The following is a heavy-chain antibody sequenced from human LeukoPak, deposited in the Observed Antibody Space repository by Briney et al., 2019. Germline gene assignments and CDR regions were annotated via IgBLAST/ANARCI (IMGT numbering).Heavy chain of an antibody. CDR1: GFTFSSYG. V-gene: IGHV3-30*02. D-gene: IGHD2-15*01. CDR3: ASRGYCSGGSCYGYYFDY. CDR2: IRYDGSNK. Sequence: GGSLRLSCAASGFTFSSYGMHWVRQAPGKGLEWVAFIRYDGSNKYYADSVKGRFTISRDNSKNTLYLQMNSLRAEDTAVYYCASRGYCSGGSCYGYYFDYWGQGTLVTVSS. J-gene: IGHJ4*02.